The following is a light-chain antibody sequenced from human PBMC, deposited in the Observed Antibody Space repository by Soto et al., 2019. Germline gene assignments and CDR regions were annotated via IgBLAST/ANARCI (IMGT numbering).Light chain of an antibody. V-gene: IGLV2-14*01. CDR1: SSDIGGYNY. CDR3: SSYTDTGTYVV. Sequence: QSVLTQPASVSGSPGQSITISFTGTSSDIGGYNYVSWCQQHPGKAPKLMIYDVTNRPSGVSNRFSGSKSGNTASLTISGLQAEDEADYYCSSYTDTGTYVVFGGGTKLTVL. CDR2: DVT. J-gene: IGLJ2*01.